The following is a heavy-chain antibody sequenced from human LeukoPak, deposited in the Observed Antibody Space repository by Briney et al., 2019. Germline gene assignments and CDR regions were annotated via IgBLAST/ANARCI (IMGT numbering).Heavy chain of an antibody. D-gene: IGHD3-16*02. CDR1: GYTFISYA. CDR3: ARGPYYDYVWGSYRYSWFDP. V-gene: IGHV7-4-1*02. J-gene: IGHJ5*02. CDR2: INTNTGNP. Sequence: ASVKVSCKASGYTFISYAMNWVRQAPGQGLEWMGWINTNTGNPTYAQGFTGRFVFSLDTSVNTAYLQISSLKAEDTAVYYCARGPYYDYVWGSYRYSWFDPWGQGTLVTVSS.